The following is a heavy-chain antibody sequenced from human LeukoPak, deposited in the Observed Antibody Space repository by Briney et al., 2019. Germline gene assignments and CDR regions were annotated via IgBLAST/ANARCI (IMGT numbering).Heavy chain of an antibody. CDR1: GFTFGSYS. J-gene: IGHJ4*02. CDR3: ARSKLFSLLVVPLDY. Sequence: GGSLRLSCAGSGFTFGSYSMTWVRQAPGKGLEWVSSMSSGSTYIYYADSVKGRFTISRDNAKNSLYLQMNSLRAEDTAVYYCARSKLFSLLVVPLDYWGQGTLVTVSS. D-gene: IGHD2-2*01. V-gene: IGHV3-21*01. CDR2: MSSGSTYI.